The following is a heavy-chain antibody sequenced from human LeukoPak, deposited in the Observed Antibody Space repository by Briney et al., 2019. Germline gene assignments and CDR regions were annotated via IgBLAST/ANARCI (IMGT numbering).Heavy chain of an antibody. CDR3: ARGRPWQRLFDP. V-gene: IGHV4-34*01. D-gene: IGHD6-6*01. CDR2: INHSGST. J-gene: IGHJ5*02. Sequence: PSETLSLTCAVYGGSFSGYYWSWIRQPPGKGLEWIGEINHSGSTNYNPSLKSRVTISVDTSKNQFSLKLSSVTAADTAVYYCARGRPWQRLFDPWGQGTLVTVSS. CDR1: GGSFSGYY.